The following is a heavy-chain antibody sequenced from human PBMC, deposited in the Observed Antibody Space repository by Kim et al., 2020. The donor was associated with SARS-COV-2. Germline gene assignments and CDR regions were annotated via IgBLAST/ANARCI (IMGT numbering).Heavy chain of an antibody. CDR2: IDYIGST. D-gene: IGHD1-1*01. J-gene: IGHJ4*02. V-gene: IGHV4-39*01. CDR1: GGSITSSSYY. Sequence: SETLSLTCTVAGGSITSSSYYWVWIRQPPGKGLEWIGSIDYIGSTYYKHSLKSRVTISADTSKNQFSLKINYVTAADTAVYYCARLFCRVCDWTGVSWGQGIRVTVSP. CDR3: ARLFCRVCDWTGVS.